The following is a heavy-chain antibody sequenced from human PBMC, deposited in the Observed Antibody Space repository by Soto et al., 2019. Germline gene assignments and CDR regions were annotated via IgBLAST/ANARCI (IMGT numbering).Heavy chain of an antibody. CDR2: ISAHNGNT. V-gene: IGHV1-18*01. Sequence: QVHLVQSGAEVKKPGASVKVSCKGSGYTFTSYGITWVRQAPGQGLELMGWISAHNGNTDYAQKLQGRVTVTRDTSTSTAYMELRSLRSDDTAVYYCARGRYGYYWGQGALVTVSS. D-gene: IGHD1-1*01. CDR3: ARGRYGYY. J-gene: IGHJ4*02. CDR1: GYTFTSYG.